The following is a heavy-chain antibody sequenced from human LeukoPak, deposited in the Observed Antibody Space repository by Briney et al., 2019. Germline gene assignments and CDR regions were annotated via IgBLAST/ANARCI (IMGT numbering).Heavy chain of an antibody. Sequence: EASVKVSCKASGGTFSSYAISWVRQAPGQGLEWMGGIIPIFGTANYAQKFQGRVTITADESTSTAYMELSSLGSEDTAVYYCARISGSSRGFDPWGQGTLVTVSS. V-gene: IGHV1-69*01. CDR2: IIPIFGTA. CDR1: GGTFSSYA. CDR3: ARISGSSRGFDP. J-gene: IGHJ5*02. D-gene: IGHD3-10*01.